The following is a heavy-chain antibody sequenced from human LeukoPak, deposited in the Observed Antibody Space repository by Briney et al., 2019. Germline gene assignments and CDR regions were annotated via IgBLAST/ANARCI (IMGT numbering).Heavy chain of an antibody. D-gene: IGHD1-26*01. CDR1: GGTFSSYA. CDR2: IIPILGIA. V-gene: IGHV1-69*04. Sequence: ASVKVSCKASGGTFSSYAISWVRQAPGQGLEWMGRIIPILGIANYAQKFQGRVTITADKPTSTAYMELSSLRSEDTAVYYCARSSGGSYYGYFDYWGQGTLVTVSS. CDR3: ARSSGGSYYGYFDY. J-gene: IGHJ4*02.